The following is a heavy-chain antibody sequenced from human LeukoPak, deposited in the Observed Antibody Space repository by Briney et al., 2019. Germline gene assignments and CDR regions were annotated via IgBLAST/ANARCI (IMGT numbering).Heavy chain of an antibody. V-gene: IGHV1-24*01. J-gene: IGHJ4*02. CDR3: ATSTYSSSSSVLGY. CDR1: GYTLTELS. Sequence: GASVKVSCKVSGYTLTELSMHWVRQAPGKGLEWMGGFDPEDGETIYAQKFQGRVTMTEDTSTDTAYMELSSLRSEDTAVYYCATSTYSSSSSVLGYWGQGTLVTVSS. CDR2: FDPEDGET. D-gene: IGHD6-6*01.